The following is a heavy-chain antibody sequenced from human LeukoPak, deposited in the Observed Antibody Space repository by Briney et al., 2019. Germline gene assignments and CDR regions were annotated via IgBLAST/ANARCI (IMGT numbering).Heavy chain of an antibody. Sequence: PSETLSLTCAVYGGCFSGYYWSWIRQPPGKGLEWIGEINHSGSTNYNPSLKSRVTISVDPSKNQFSLKLSSVTAADTAVYYCARGRGSGWNRGWFDPWGQGTLVTVSS. D-gene: IGHD6-19*01. J-gene: IGHJ5*02. CDR3: ARGRGSGWNRGWFDP. CDR2: INHSGST. CDR1: GGCFSGYY. V-gene: IGHV4-34*01.